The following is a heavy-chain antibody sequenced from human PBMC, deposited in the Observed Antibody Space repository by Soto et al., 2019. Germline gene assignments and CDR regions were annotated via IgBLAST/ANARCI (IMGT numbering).Heavy chain of an antibody. CDR3: ARDGAPYYDILTGPTKEGRSYYMDV. D-gene: IGHD3-9*01. V-gene: IGHV1-2*04. CDR1: GYTFTGYY. J-gene: IGHJ6*03. Sequence: GASVKVSCKASGYTFTGYYMHWVRLAPGQGLEWMGWINPNSGGTNYAQKFQGWVTMTRDTSISTAYMELSRLRSDDTAVYYCARDGAPYYDILTGPTKEGRSYYMDVWGKGTTVTVSS. CDR2: INPNSGGT.